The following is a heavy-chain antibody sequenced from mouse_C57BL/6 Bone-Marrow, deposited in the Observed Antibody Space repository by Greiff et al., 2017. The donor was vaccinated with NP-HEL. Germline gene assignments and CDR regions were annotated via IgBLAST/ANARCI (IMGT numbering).Heavy chain of an antibody. V-gene: IGHV1-55*01. D-gene: IGHD1-1*02. CDR1: GYTFTSYW. J-gene: IGHJ3*01. Sequence: QVQLQQPGAELVKPGASVKMSCKASGYTFTSYWITWVKQRPGQGLEWIGDIYPGSGSTNYNEKFKSKATLTVATSSSTAYMQLSSLTSEDSAVYYCAIYGSSYPWFAYWGQGTLVTVSA. CDR2: IYPGSGST. CDR3: AIYGSSYPWFAY.